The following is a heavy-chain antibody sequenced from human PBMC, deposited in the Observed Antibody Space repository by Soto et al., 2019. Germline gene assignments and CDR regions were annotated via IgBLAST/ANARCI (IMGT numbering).Heavy chain of an antibody. CDR1: GFTFSSYW. Sequence: PGGSLRLSCAASGFTFSSYWMSWDRQAPGKGLEWVANIKQDGSEKYYVDSVKGRFTISRDNAKNSLYLQMNSLRAEDTAVYYCARYSSGWYFWFDPWGQGTLVTVSS. CDR3: ARYSSGWYFWFDP. J-gene: IGHJ5*02. D-gene: IGHD6-19*01. V-gene: IGHV3-7*05. CDR2: IKQDGSEK.